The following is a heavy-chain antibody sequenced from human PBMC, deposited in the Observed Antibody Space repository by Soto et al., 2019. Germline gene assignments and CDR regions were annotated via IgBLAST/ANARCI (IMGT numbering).Heavy chain of an antibody. V-gene: IGHV3-23*01. J-gene: IGHJ4*02. CDR1: GFTFHYYA. CDR2: ISGSGRNT. Sequence: EVHLLESGGGLVQPGGSLRVSCEASGFTFHYYAMTWIRQAPGRGLEWVSSISGSGRNTYYADAVKGRFTISRDSSKNTVYLQMDSLRVEDTAIYYCAKSGAYCGGDCSYYFDSWGQGTQVTVSS. D-gene: IGHD2-21*01. CDR3: AKSGAYCGGDCSYYFDS.